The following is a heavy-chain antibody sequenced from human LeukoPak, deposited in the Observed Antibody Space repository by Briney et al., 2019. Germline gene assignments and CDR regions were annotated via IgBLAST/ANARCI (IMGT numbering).Heavy chain of an antibody. CDR3: ARQGYCSSTSCYLHNWFDP. J-gene: IGHJ5*02. CDR1: GYTFTSYG. D-gene: IGHD2-2*01. CDR2: MNPNSGNT. V-gene: IGHV1-8*02. Sequence: ASVKVSCKASGYTFTSYGISWVRQATGQGLEWMGWMNPNSGNTGYAQKFQGRVTMTRNTSISTAYMELSSLRSEDTAVYYCARQGYCSSTSCYLHNWFDPWGQGTLVTVSS.